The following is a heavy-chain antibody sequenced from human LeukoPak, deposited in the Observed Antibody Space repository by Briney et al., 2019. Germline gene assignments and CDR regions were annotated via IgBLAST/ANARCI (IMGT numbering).Heavy chain of an antibody. CDR2: ISAYNGNT. J-gene: IGHJ3*02. CDR3: ARGVIFGVVLDAFDI. V-gene: IGHV1-18*01. Sequence: ASVKVSCKAAGYTFTSYGISWVRQAPGQGLEWMGWISAYNGNTNYAQKLQGRVTMTTDTSTSTAYMELRSLRSDDTAVYYCARGVIFGVVLDAFDIWGQGTMVTVSS. D-gene: IGHD3-3*01. CDR1: GYTFTSYG.